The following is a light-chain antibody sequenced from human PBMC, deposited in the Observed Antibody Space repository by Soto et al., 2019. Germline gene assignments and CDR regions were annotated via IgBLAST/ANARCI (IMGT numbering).Light chain of an antibody. CDR3: GTWDSSLSAVV. Sequence: QSALTQPPSVSAAPGQKVTISCSGSSSNIGNNYVSWYQQLPGTAPKLHIYDNNKRPSGIPDRFSGSKSGTSATLGITGLQTGDEADYYCGTWDSSLSAVVFGGGTKLTVL. CDR2: DNN. V-gene: IGLV1-51*01. CDR1: SSNIGNNY. J-gene: IGLJ2*01.